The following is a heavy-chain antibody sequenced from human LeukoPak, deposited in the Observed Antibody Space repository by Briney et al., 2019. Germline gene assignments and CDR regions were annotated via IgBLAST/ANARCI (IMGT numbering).Heavy chain of an antibody. V-gene: IGHV4-59*01. CDR3: ARGEIVGASDFGY. CDR2: IYYSGST. Sequence: SETLSLTCTVSGGSISSYYWSWIRQPPGKGLEWIGYIYYSGSTNYNPSLKSRVTISVDTSKNQFSLKLSSVTAADTAVYYCARGEIVGASDFGYWGQGILVTVSS. D-gene: IGHD1-26*01. CDR1: GGSISSYY. J-gene: IGHJ4*02.